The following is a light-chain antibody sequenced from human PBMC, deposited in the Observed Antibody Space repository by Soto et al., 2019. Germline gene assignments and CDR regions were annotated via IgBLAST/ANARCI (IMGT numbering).Light chain of an antibody. CDR1: QSVNSH. CDR2: GAS. CDR3: QQYNNWPGT. V-gene: IGKV3-15*01. Sequence: IVMTQSPATLPASPGERATLSCRTSQSVNSHLAWYQHKPGQAPRLLIYGASSMTTGIPTRFSGSGSGTEFTLTIGSLQSEDFAIYFCQQYNNWPGTFGGGTKVEIK. J-gene: IGKJ4*01.